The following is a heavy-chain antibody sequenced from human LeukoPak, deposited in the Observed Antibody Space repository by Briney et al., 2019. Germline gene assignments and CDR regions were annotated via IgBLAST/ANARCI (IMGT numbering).Heavy chain of an antibody. D-gene: IGHD2-2*01. CDR1: GFTFSSYE. Sequence: GGSPRLSCAASGFTFSSYEMNWVRQAPGKGLEWVSYISSSGSTIYYADSVKGRFTISRDNAKNSLYLQMNSLRAEDTAVYYCARDGVVPAADFDYWGQGTLVTVSS. CDR2: ISSSGSTI. V-gene: IGHV3-48*03. CDR3: ARDGVVPAADFDY. J-gene: IGHJ4*02.